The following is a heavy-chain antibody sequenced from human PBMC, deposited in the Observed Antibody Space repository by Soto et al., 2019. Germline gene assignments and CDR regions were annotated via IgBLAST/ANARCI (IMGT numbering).Heavy chain of an antibody. CDR1: GFIFENFG. J-gene: IGHJ5*02. CDR3: AKNQGVELVPLATVDWFDP. D-gene: IGHD1-26*01. Sequence: GGSLRLSCAASGFIFENFGMSWVRPAPGKGLEWISSLRVSGFKKYYADSVKGRFTISRENSKSTVYLELNNLSAEDTAVYHCAKNQGVELVPLATVDWFDPWGQGSVVTVSS. CDR2: LRVSGFKK. V-gene: IGHV3-23*01.